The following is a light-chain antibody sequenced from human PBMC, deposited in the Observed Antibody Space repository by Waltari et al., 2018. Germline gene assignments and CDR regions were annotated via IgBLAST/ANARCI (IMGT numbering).Light chain of an antibody. J-gene: IGKJ4*02. CDR1: QGLSSW. V-gene: IGKV1D-12*01. Sequence: DIQMTQSPSSMSASVGDRVTITCRASQGLSSWLAWYQQKPGKAPQLLIYAASSLQSGVPSRFSGSGSETECTLTINNLQPEDFATYYCQQAKSFPSFGGGTKVEIK. CDR2: AAS. CDR3: QQAKSFPS.